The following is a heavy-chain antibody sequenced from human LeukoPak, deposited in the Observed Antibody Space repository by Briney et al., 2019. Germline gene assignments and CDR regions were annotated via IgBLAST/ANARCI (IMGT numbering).Heavy chain of an antibody. D-gene: IGHD6-13*01. CDR2: IYYSGST. V-gene: IGHV4-38-2*02. CDR3: ARVSIAAAGTYYYYMDV. CDR1: GYSISSGYY. Sequence: SETLSLTCTVSGYSISSGYYWGWIRQPPGKGLAWIGTIYYSGSTYYNPSLKSRVTISVDTSKNQFSLKLSSVTAADTAVYYCARVSIAAAGTYYYYMDVWGKGTTVTVSS. J-gene: IGHJ6*03.